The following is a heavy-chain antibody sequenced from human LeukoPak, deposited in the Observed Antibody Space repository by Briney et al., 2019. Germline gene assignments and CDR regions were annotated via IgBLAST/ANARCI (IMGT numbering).Heavy chain of an antibody. V-gene: IGHV3-30*02. Sequence: GGSLRLSCAASGFTFSSYGMHWVRQAPGKGLEWVAFIRYDGSNKYYADSVKGRFTISRDNSKNTLYLQMNSLRAEDTALYYCAKDINDDILTGYYFDYWGQGTLVTVSS. D-gene: IGHD3-9*01. CDR3: AKDINDDILTGYYFDY. CDR1: GFTFSSYG. CDR2: IRYDGSNK. J-gene: IGHJ4*02.